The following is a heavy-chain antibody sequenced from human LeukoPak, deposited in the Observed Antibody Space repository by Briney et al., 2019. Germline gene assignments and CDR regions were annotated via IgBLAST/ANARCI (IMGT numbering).Heavy chain of an antibody. CDR1: GGSISSYY. V-gene: IGHV4-59*08. J-gene: IGHJ5*02. CDR2: IYYSGST. CDR3: ARHALTGYYQRWFDP. Sequence: PSETLSLTCTVSGGSISSYYWSWIRQPPGKGLEWIGYIYYSGSTDYNPSLKSRVTISVDTSKNQFSLKLSSVTAADTAVYYCARHALTGYYQRWFDPWGQGTLVTVSS. D-gene: IGHD3-9*01.